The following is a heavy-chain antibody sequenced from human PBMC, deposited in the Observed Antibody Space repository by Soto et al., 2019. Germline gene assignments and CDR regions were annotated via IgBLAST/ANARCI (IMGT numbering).Heavy chain of an antibody. D-gene: IGHD3-16*01. V-gene: IGHV3-7*03. Sequence: EVQLVESGGGLVQPGGSLRLSCAASGFTFSSYWMSWVRQAPGKGLEWVANIKQDGSEKYYVDSVKGRFTICRDNAKNSLCRKRNGLGAGGGAVYYWGGGVLGGLVGGGGVIDYWGQGTLVTVSS. CDR3: GGGVLGGLVGGGGVIDY. J-gene: IGHJ4*02. CDR1: GFTFSSYW. CDR2: IKQDGSEK.